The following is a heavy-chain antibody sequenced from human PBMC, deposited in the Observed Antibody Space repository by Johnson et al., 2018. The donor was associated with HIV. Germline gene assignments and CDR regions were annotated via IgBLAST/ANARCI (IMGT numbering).Heavy chain of an antibody. V-gene: IGHV3-30*04. CDR2: IGYDGSDK. D-gene: IGHD4-17*01. Sequence: VQLVESGGGVVQPGRSLRLSCAASGFTFSSYAMHWVRQAPGKGLEWVAVIGYDGSDKYYAASVKGRVTISKDNPKNTVYLHMNNLRAEDMAVYYCARVRPNPTVTTRGAAFDIWGQGTMVTVSS. CDR3: ARVRPNPTVTTRGAAFDI. J-gene: IGHJ3*02. CDR1: GFTFSSYA.